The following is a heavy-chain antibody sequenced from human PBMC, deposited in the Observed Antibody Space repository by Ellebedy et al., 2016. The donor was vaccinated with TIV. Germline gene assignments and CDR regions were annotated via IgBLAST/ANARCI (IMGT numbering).Heavy chain of an antibody. CDR3: ARPWVEMATIGDAFDI. D-gene: IGHD5-24*01. V-gene: IGHV3-23*01. Sequence: PGGSLRLSCAASGFTFSSYAMSWVRQAPGKGLEWVSAISGRGGSTYYADAVKGRITISRDNSKNTLYLHMNSLRAEDTAVYYCARPWVEMATIGDAFDIWGQGTMVTVSS. J-gene: IGHJ3*02. CDR2: ISGRGGST. CDR1: GFTFSSYA.